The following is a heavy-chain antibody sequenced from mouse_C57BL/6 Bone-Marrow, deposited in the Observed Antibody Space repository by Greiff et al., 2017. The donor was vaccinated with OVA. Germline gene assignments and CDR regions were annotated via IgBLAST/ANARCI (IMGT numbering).Heavy chain of an antibody. Sequence: VQLQQPGAELVKPGASVKLSCKASGYTFTSYWMHWVKQRPGQGLEWIGMIHPNSGSTNYNEKFKSKATLTVDKSSSTAYMQLSSLTSEDSAVYYCARLDDGSSPHYFDYWGQGTTLTVSS. V-gene: IGHV1-64*01. J-gene: IGHJ2*01. CDR2: IHPNSGST. CDR1: GYTFTSYW. D-gene: IGHD1-1*01. CDR3: ARLDDGSSPHYFDY.